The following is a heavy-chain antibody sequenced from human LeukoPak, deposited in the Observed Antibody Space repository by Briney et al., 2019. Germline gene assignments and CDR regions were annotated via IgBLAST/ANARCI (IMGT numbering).Heavy chain of an antibody. CDR2: IWYDGSNK. J-gene: IGHJ4*02. Sequence: GGSLRLSCAASGFTFSSYGIHWVRQAPGKGLEWVAVIWYDGSNKYYADSVKGRFTISRDNSKNTLYLQMNSLRAEDTAVYYCARGSFYYDSSALSGFDYWGQGTLVTVSS. CDR3: ARGSFYYDSSALSGFDY. D-gene: IGHD3-22*01. CDR1: GFTFSSYG. V-gene: IGHV3-33*01.